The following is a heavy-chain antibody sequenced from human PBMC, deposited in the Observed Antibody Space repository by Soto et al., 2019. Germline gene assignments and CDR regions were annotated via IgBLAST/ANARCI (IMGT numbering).Heavy chain of an antibody. V-gene: IGHV1-2*04. CDR2: INPNSGGT. CDR3: AAEGGYYDSSGYYVDYGMDV. Sequence: ASVKVSCKASGYTFTGYYMHWVRQAPGQGLEWMGWINPNSGGTNYAQKFQGWVTMTRGTSISTAYMELSRLRSDDTAVYYCAAEGGYYDSSGYYVDYGMDVWGQGTTVTVSS. D-gene: IGHD3-22*01. CDR1: GYTFTGYY. J-gene: IGHJ6*02.